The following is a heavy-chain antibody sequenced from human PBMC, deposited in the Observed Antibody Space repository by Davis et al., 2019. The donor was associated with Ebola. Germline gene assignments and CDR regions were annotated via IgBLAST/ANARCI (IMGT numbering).Heavy chain of an antibody. J-gene: IGHJ4*02. CDR1: EFTFNIYN. D-gene: IGHD6-25*01. V-gene: IGHV3-30-3*02. Sequence: PGGSLRLSCAASEFTFNIYNMHWVRQAPGKGLEWVAIISDDGSKRYYADSVKGRFTISRDNFKNTLYLQMNSLRAEDTAVYYCAKSAAPFDYWGQGTLVTVSS. CDR3: AKSAAPFDY. CDR2: ISDDGSKR.